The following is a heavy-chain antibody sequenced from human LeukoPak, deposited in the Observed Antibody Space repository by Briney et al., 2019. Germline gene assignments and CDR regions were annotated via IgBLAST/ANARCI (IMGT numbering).Heavy chain of an antibody. Sequence: GASVKVSCKASGYTFTSYGISWVRQAPGQGLEWMGWISAYNGNTNYAQKLQGRATTTTDTSTSTAYMELRSLRSDDTAVYYCARDRSSSSWYIRRMYNWFDPWGQGTLVTVSS. CDR1: GYTFTSYG. CDR2: ISAYNGNT. D-gene: IGHD6-13*01. CDR3: ARDRSSSSWYIRRMYNWFDP. V-gene: IGHV1-18*01. J-gene: IGHJ5*02.